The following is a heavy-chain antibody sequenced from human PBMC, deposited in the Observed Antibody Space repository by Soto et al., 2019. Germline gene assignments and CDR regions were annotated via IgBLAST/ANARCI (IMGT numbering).Heavy chain of an antibody. Sequence: GGSLRLSCAASGFTFSSYEMNWVRQAPGKGLEWVSYISSSGSTIYYADSVKGRFTISRDNAKNSLYLQMDSLRAEDRAVYYCARGSVDGMDVWGQGTTVTVSS. J-gene: IGHJ6*02. CDR2: ISSSGSTI. V-gene: IGHV3-48*03. CDR3: ARGSVDGMDV. CDR1: GFTFSSYE.